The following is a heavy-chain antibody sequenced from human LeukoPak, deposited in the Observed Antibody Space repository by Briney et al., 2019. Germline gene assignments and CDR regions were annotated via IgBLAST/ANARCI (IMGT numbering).Heavy chain of an antibody. CDR1: GFTFSSYS. Sequence: GGSLRLSCAASGFTFSSYSMNWVRQAPGKGLEWVSSISSSSSYTYYADSVKGRFTISRDNAKNSLYLQMNSLRAEDTAVYYCARDWGSGCRECWFDPWGQGTLVTVSS. D-gene: IGHD6-19*01. CDR2: ISSSSSYT. V-gene: IGHV3-21*01. J-gene: IGHJ5*02. CDR3: ARDWGSGCRECWFDP.